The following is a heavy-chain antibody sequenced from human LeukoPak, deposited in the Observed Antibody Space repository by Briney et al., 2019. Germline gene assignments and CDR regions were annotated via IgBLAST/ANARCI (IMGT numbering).Heavy chain of an antibody. CDR2: IYTSGST. CDR1: GGSISSYY. CDR3: AREALLWFGELAPWFDP. Sequence: SETLSLTCTVSGGSISSYYWSWIRQPAGKGLEWIGRIYTSGSTNYNPSLKIRVTMSVDTPKNQFSLKLSSVTAADTAVYYCAREALLWFGELAPWFDPWGQGTLVTVSS. J-gene: IGHJ5*02. V-gene: IGHV4-4*07. D-gene: IGHD3-10*01.